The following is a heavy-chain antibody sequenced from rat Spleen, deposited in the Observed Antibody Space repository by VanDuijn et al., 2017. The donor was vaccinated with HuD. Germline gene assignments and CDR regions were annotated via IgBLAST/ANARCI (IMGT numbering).Heavy chain of an antibody. CDR1: GFTFSNYG. CDR2: ISAGGDST. V-gene: IGHV5-27*01. J-gene: IGHJ2*01. Sequence: EVQLVESGGGLVQPGRSMKLSCAASGFTFSNYGMAWVRQAPKKGLEWVAYISAGGDSTYYRDSVKGRFTISRDNAKSTLYLQMDSLRSEDTATYYCTTGLQWGQGVMVTVSS. CDR3: TTGLQ. D-gene: IGHD1-1*01.